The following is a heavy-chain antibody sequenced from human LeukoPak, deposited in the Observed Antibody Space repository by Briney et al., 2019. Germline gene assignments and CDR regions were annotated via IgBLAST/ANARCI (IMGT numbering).Heavy chain of an antibody. CDR3: ARANVVVPAAQEPDNWFDP. CDR2: ISAYNGNT. J-gene: IGHJ5*02. D-gene: IGHD2-2*01. Sequence: EASVRVSCKASGYTFTSYGISWVRQAPGQGLEWMGWISAYNGNTNYAQKFQGRVTMTRDTSISTAYMELSRLRSDDTAVYYCARANVVVPAAQEPDNWFDPWGQGTLVTVSS. CDR1: GYTFTSYG. V-gene: IGHV1-18*01.